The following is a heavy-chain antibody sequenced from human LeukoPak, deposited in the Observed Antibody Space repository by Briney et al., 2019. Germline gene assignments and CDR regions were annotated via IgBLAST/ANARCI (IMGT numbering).Heavy chain of an antibody. J-gene: IGHJ5*02. CDR2: INPNSGGT. Sequence: ASVKVSCKASGYTFTSYGISWVRQAPGQGLEWMGWINPNSGGTNYAQKFQGRVTMTRDTSISTAYMELSRLRSDDTAVYYCARAIVVVSSLWFDPWGQGTLVTVSS. D-gene: IGHD3-22*01. CDR1: GYTFTSYG. CDR3: ARAIVVVSSLWFDP. V-gene: IGHV1-2*02.